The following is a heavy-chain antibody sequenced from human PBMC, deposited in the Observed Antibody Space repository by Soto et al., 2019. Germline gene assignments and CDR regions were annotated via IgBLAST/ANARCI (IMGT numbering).Heavy chain of an antibody. CDR3: ARVLTTVTTRTFDY. Sequence: QVQLQESGPGLGKPSQTLSLTCTVSGGSISSGGYYWSWIRQHPGKGLEWIGYIYYSGSTYYNPSLKSRVTIAVDTSKNQFSLKLSSVTAADTAVYYFARVLTTVTTRTFDYWGQGTLVTVSS. D-gene: IGHD4-17*01. J-gene: IGHJ4*02. V-gene: IGHV4-31*03. CDR2: IYYSGST. CDR1: GGSISSGGYY.